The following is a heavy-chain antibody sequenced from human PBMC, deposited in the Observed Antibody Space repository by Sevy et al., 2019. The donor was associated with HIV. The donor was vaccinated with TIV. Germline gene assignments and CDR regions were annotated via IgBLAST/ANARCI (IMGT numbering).Heavy chain of an antibody. CDR1: GFTFSSYW. J-gene: IGHJ6*04. V-gene: IGHV3-7*01. Sequence: GESLKISCAASGFTFSSYWMNWVRQAPGKGLEWVANIKEDGSDKYYVDSVKGRFTIFRDNAQNSLYLEMNSLRAEDTAVYYCARWDVWGKGTTVTVSS. CDR2: IKEDGSDK. CDR3: ARWDV.